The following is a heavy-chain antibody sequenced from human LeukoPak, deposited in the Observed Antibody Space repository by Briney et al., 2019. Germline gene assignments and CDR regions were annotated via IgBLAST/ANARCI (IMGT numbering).Heavy chain of an antibody. J-gene: IGHJ4*02. CDR1: GYTLTELS. CDR3: ATVLGSSSWYSLHDY. D-gene: IGHD6-13*01. CDR2: FDPEDGET. Sequence: GASVNVSCKVSGYTLTELSMHWVRQAPGKGLEWMGGFDPEDGETIYAQKFQGRVTMTEDTSTDTAYMELSSLRSEDTAVYYCATVLGSSSWYSLHDYWGQGTLVTVSS. V-gene: IGHV1-24*01.